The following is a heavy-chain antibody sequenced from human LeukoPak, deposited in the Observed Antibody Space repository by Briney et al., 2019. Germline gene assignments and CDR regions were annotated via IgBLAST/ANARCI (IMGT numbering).Heavy chain of an antibody. J-gene: IGHJ4*02. Sequence: GRSLRLSCAASGFTFSSYGMHWVRQAPGKGLEWVANIKQDGSEKYYVDSVKGRFTISRDNAKNSLYLQMNSLRAEDTAVYYCARDRGGQQLAQDYWGQGTLVTVSS. CDR2: IKQDGSEK. V-gene: IGHV3-7*01. CDR1: GFTFSSYG. CDR3: ARDRGGQQLAQDY. D-gene: IGHD6-13*01.